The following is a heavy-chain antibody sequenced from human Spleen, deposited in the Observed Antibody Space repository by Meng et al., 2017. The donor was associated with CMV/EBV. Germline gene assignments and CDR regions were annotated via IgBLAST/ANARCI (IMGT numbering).Heavy chain of an antibody. D-gene: IGHD2-2*01. CDR2: ISGGGDRT. V-gene: IGHV3-23*01. CDR3: AKAPQGYCTSTSCYSHWYFDL. J-gene: IGHJ2*01. CDR1: GFTFSSYA. Sequence: GGSLRLSCAASGFTFSSYAMSWVRQAPGKGLEWVSAISGGGDRTYYADSVKGRFSISRDNSKNTLYLQMDSLRAEDTAVYFCAKAPQGYCTSTSCYSHWYFDLWGRGTLVTVSS.